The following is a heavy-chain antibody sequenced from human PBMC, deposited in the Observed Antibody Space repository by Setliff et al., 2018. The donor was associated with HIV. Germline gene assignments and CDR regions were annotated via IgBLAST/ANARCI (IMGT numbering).Heavy chain of an antibody. CDR3: AKEDQRVTSVDY. CDR1: GLTFTACG. D-gene: IGHD2-2*01. V-gene: IGHV3-30*02. Sequence: PGGSLRLSCAASGLTFTACGMHWVRQAPGKGLEWVASIRSDGTNPSYADSVKGRFTISRDNSKNTLFLQMNSLRSEDTAVYYCAKEDQRVTSVDYWGQGTPVTVSS. J-gene: IGHJ4*02. CDR2: IRSDGTNP.